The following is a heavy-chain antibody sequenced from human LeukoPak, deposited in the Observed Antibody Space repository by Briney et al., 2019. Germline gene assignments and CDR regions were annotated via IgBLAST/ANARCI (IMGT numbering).Heavy chain of an antibody. CDR1: EFSVGSNY. D-gene: IGHD5-18*01. Sequence: PGGSLRLSCAASEFSVGSNYMTWVRQAPGKGLEWVSSISSSSSYIYYADSVKGRFTISRDNAKNSLYLQMNSLRDEDTAVYYCARGGSGYSYGKIDSWGQGILVTVSS. J-gene: IGHJ4*02. V-gene: IGHV3-21*01. CDR2: ISSSSSYI. CDR3: ARGGSGYSYGKIDS.